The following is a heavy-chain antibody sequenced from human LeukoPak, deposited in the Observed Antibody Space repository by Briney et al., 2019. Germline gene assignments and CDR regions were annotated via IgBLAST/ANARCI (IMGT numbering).Heavy chain of an antibody. Sequence: PSETLSLTCAVSGYYISRGFYWVWIRQPRGRGLEWIGNFYHTGSAYYNPSLKSRVTVSVDTSNNQFSLNLNSVTAADTAVYYCARARPGYSSGWSASFDDWGQGTLVTVSS. D-gene: IGHD6-19*01. CDR3: ARARPGYSSGWSASFDD. CDR1: GYYISRGFY. CDR2: FYHTGSA. V-gene: IGHV4-38-2*01. J-gene: IGHJ4*02.